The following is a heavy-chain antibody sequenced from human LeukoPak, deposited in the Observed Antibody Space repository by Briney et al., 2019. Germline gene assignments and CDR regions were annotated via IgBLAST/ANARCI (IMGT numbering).Heavy chain of an antibody. J-gene: IGHJ4*02. CDR1: GGSISSSNW. CDR2: IYHSGST. CDR3: ARDLRRLNSYGYEN. V-gene: IGHV4-4*02. D-gene: IGHD5-18*01. Sequence: SETLSLTCAVSGGSISSSNWWSWVRQPPGQGLEWIGEIYHSGSTNYNPSLKSRVTISVDKSKNQFSLRLSSVTAADTAVYYCARDLRRLNSYGYENWGQGTLVTVSS.